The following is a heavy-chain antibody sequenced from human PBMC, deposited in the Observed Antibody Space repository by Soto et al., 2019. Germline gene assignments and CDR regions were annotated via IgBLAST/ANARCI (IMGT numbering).Heavy chain of an antibody. CDR1: GVSTSNTNW. Sequence: QVQLQESGPGLVEPSGTLSLTCAVSGVSTSNTNWWSWVRQPPGKGLEWIGQIYHSGITNYNPSLNSRVTISIDTSNNQFALKVYSVTAADTAVYYCARVFVPSAIHYWGQGTLFAVSS. V-gene: IGHV4-4*02. J-gene: IGHJ4*02. CDR2: IYHSGIT. D-gene: IGHD3-10*02. CDR3: ARVFVPSAIHY.